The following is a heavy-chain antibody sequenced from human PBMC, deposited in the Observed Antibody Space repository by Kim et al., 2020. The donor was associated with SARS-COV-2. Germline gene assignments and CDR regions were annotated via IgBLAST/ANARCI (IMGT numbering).Heavy chain of an antibody. V-gene: IGHV4-59*13. Sequence: SETLSLTCTVSGGSISSYYWSWIRQPPGKELEWIGNIYYSGSTNYNPSLKSRVTISVDTSKNQFSLNLNSVTAADTAVYYCARSRGWLLTDYWGQGTLVTVSS. D-gene: IGHD3-9*01. J-gene: IGHJ4*02. CDR2: IYYSGST. CDR3: ARSRGWLLTDY. CDR1: GGSISSYY.